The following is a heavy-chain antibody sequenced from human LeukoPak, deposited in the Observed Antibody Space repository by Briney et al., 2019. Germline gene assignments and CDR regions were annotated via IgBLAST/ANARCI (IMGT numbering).Heavy chain of an antibody. Sequence: SETLSLTCAVYGGSFSGYHWSWIRQPPGKGLEWIGGINHSGSTNYNPSLKGRVTISVDTSKNQFSLKLSSVTAADTAVYYCARGPNYYDSSGYSDYWGQGTLVTVSS. D-gene: IGHD3-22*01. CDR2: INHSGST. V-gene: IGHV4-34*01. CDR1: GGSFSGYH. J-gene: IGHJ4*02. CDR3: ARGPNYYDSSGYSDY.